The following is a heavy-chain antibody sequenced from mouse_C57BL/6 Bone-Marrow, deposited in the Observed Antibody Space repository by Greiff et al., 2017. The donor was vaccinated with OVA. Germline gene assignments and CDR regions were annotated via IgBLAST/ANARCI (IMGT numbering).Heavy chain of an antibody. CDR2: SRNKANDYTT. D-gene: IGHD2-5*01. V-gene: IGHV7-1*01. J-gene: IGHJ3*01. Sequence: EVHLVESGGGLVQSGRSLRLSCATSGFTFSDFYMEWVRQAPGKGLEWIAASRNKANDYTTEYSASVKGRFIVSRDTSQSILYLQMNALRAEDTAIYYCARDADYSNYGFAYWGQGTLVTVSA. CDR1: GFTFSDFY. CDR3: ARDADYSNYGFAY.